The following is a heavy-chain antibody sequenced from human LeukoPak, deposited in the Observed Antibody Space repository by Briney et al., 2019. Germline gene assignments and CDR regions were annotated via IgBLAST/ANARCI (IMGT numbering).Heavy chain of an antibody. CDR3: AKADDYYDSSGFDY. CDR2: LSGRGVRT. D-gene: IGHD3-22*01. V-gene: IGHV3-23*01. Sequence: GGSLRLSVPASGFTFSSYAMSWVRQAPGKGLDWVPALSGRGVRTYYADSVKGRFTISRDNSKNTLYLQMNSLRAEDTAVYYCAKADDYYDSSGFDYWGQGTLVTVSS. J-gene: IGHJ4*02. CDR1: GFTFSSYA.